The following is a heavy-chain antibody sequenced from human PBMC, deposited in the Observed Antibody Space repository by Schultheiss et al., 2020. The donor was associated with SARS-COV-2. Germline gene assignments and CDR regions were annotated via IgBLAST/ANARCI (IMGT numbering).Heavy chain of an antibody. D-gene: IGHD3-9*01. CDR2: IYPSDSDA. CDR3: ASLGAYDILTGWSWFDP. V-gene: IGHV5-51*01. Sequence: GESLKISCKGSGYTFPKYWIGWVRQMPGKGLEWMGIIYPSDSDARYSPSFQGRVTISADKSVDTAYLQWSSLKASDSGMYYCASLGAYDILTGWSWFDPWGQGTLVTVSS. J-gene: IGHJ5*02. CDR1: GYTFPKYW.